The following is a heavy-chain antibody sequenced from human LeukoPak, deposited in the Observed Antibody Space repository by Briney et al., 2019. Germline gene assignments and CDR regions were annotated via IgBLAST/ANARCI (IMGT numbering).Heavy chain of an antibody. CDR3: ARDLHGGNFGMGY. D-gene: IGHD4-23*01. V-gene: IGHV4-59*01. CDR1: GGSIGSYY. Sequence: PSETLSLTCTVSGGSIGSYYWSWIRQPPGKGLEWIGYIYYSGSPRYSPSLKSRVTMSLDTSKNQFSLKLSSVTAADTAVYYCARDLHGGNFGMGYWGQGILVTVPS. CDR2: IYYSGSP. J-gene: IGHJ4*02.